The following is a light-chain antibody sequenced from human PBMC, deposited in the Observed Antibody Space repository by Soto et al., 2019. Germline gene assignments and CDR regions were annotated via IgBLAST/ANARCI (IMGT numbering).Light chain of an antibody. Sequence: QSVLTQPASVSGSPGQSITISCTGTSSDVGGYNYVSWYQHHPGKAPKLMIYDVSNRPSGVSNRFSGSKSGTTASLIISGLQAEDEAEYNCSSYTSSSTLSTYVFGTGTKLTVL. V-gene: IGLV2-14*03. CDR1: SSDVGGYNY. J-gene: IGLJ1*01. CDR3: SSYTSSSTLSTYV. CDR2: DVS.